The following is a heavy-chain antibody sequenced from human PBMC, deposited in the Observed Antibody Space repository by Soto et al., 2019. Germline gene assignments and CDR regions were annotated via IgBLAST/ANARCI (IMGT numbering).Heavy chain of an antibody. D-gene: IGHD6-13*01. Sequence: PGGFLRLSCTASGLTFASYAMSCVRQDTGKGLDWVSGISGRGTSTYYADSVKGRFTISRDNSKNTLYLQMNSLRAEDTAVYYCAKADSSSWYNWFDPWGQGTLVTVSS. V-gene: IGHV3-23*01. J-gene: IGHJ5*02. CDR1: GLTFASYA. CDR2: ISGRGTST. CDR3: AKADSSSWYNWFDP.